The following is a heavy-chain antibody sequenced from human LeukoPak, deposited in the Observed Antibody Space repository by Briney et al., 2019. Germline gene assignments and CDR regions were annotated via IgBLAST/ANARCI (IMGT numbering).Heavy chain of an antibody. V-gene: IGHV4-59*12. J-gene: IGHJ4*02. CDR3: ARGRPRFPGIVNYFDD. D-gene: IGHD3-10*01. CDR1: GGSISSYH. CDR2: FIYSGNI. Sequence: PSETLSLTCTVSGGSISSYHWSWIRQPPGKGLEWIGYFIYSGNINYNLSLNSRVTISVDKSKNQFSLKLSSVTAADTAVYYCARGRPRFPGIVNYFDDWGRGTLVTVSS.